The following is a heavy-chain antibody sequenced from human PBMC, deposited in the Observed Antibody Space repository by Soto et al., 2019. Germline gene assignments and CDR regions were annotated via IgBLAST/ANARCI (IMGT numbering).Heavy chain of an antibody. V-gene: IGHV3-15*01. D-gene: IGHD3-16*01. CDR3: TAHLGEFFPLDY. J-gene: IGHJ4*02. Sequence: EVQLVESGGDFVKPGGSLRASCPVPGFSSSNAWWSWVRKAPGKGLEWVGRIKTKADGGTTDYAAPVKGRFTISRDDLKNTVFLQMHSLETEDTAVYYCTAHLGEFFPLDYWGQGTLVTVSS. CDR1: GFSSSNAW. CDR2: IKTKADGGTT.